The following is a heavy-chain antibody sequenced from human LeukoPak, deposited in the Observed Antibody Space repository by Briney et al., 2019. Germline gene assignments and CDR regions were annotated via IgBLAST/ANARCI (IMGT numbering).Heavy chain of an antibody. CDR3: ARALPGCYSTNCYGLDY. Sequence: ASVKVSCKASGYTLTSVGMNWVRQAPGQGLEWMGWINTNTGNPTYAQGFTGRFVFSLDTSVNTAYLQISSLKAEDTAVYYCARALPGCYSTNCYGLDYWGQGTLVTVSS. D-gene: IGHD2-2*01. CDR2: INTNTGNP. V-gene: IGHV7-4-1*02. J-gene: IGHJ4*02. CDR1: GYTLTSVG.